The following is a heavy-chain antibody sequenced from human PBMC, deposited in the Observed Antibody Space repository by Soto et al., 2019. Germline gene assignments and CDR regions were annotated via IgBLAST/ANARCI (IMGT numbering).Heavy chain of an antibody. Sequence: GGSLRLSCAASGFSFSSYGMHWVRQAPGKGLEWVAVISNDGDNKYYADSVKGRFTISRDNSKNTLYLQMNSLRAEDTAVYYCAKDPHYDYAWGNYRLNHCDYWGQGTPVTVSS. CDR2: ISNDGDNK. V-gene: IGHV3-30*18. J-gene: IGHJ4*02. CDR1: GFSFSSYG. CDR3: AKDPHYDYAWGNYRLNHCDY. D-gene: IGHD3-16*02.